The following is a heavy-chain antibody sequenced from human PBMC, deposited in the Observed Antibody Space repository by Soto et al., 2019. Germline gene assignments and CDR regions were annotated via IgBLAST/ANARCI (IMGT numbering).Heavy chain of an antibody. V-gene: IGHV6-1*01. D-gene: IGHD5-18*01. J-gene: IGHJ6*02. CDR1: GDSVSSNSAA. CDR3: ARGRGYTVGARYGMDV. Sequence: SQTLSLTCAISGDSVSSNSAAWNWIRQSPSRGLEWPGRTYYRSKWYNDYAVSVKSRITINPDTSKNQFSLQLNSVTPEDTAVYYCARGRGYTVGARYGMDVWGQGTTVTVSS. CDR2: TYYRSKWYN.